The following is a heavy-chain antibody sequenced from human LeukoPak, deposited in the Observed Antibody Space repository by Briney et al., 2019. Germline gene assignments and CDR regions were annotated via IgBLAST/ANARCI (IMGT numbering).Heavy chain of an antibody. V-gene: IGHV3-21*01. Sequence: PGGSLRLSCAASGFTFSIYSMNWVRQAPGKGVEWVSYISSSSRYIYYADSVKGRFTLSRDNAKNSLYLQKNSQRAEDTAVYYCTRDGVWFGSTLGYWGQGTLVTVSS. CDR3: TRDGVWFGSTLGY. D-gene: IGHD3-10*01. CDR1: GFTFSIYS. J-gene: IGHJ4*02. CDR2: ISSSSRYI.